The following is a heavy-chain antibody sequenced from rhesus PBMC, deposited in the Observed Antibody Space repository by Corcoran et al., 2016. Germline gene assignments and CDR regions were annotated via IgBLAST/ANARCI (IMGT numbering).Heavy chain of an antibody. D-gene: IGHD3-34*01. J-gene: IGHJ4*01. Sequence: QVQLQESGPAVVKPSETLSLTCAVSGGSISSSNWCSWIRQSPGKGLEWIGGIYGSGGSTEYNPSLKCRVTISIDTSKNQFSLKLSSVTAADTAVYYCARHPYWGGFDYWGQGVLVTVSS. V-gene: IGHV4-93*02. CDR3: ARHPYWGGFDY. CDR1: GGSISSSNW. CDR2: IYGSGGST.